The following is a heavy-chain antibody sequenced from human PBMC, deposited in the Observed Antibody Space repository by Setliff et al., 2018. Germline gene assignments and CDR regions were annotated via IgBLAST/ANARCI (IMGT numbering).Heavy chain of an antibody. V-gene: IGHV3-48*03. CDR3: AKSHSSWPIFIDY. Sequence: GGSLRLSCGASGFSSSSYEMNWVRQVPGKGLEWVSYISSSGSTIYYADSVKGRFTIARDNAKNALYLQMNSLRVEDTAVYYCAKSHSSWPIFIDYWGQGTLVTVS. CDR1: GFSSSSYE. D-gene: IGHD6-13*01. CDR2: ISSSGSTI. J-gene: IGHJ4*02.